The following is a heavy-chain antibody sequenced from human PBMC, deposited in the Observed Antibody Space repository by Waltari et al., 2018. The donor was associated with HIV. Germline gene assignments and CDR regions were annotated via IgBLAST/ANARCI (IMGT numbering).Heavy chain of an antibody. V-gene: IGHV4-39*07. CDR2: IYYSGST. Sequence: QLQLQESGPGLVKPSETLSLTCTVSGGSISSSSYYWGWIRQPPGKGLEWIGSIYYSGSTYYTPSLKSRVTISVDTSKNQFSLKLSSVTAADTAVYYCARDRWAAVAADYYYGMDVWGQGTTVTVSS. CDR1: GGSISSSSYY. J-gene: IGHJ6*02. D-gene: IGHD6-19*01. CDR3: ARDRWAAVAADYYYGMDV.